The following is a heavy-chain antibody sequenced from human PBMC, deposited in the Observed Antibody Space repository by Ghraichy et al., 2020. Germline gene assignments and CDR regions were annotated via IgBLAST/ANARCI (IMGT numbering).Heavy chain of an antibody. V-gene: IGHV4-39*01. CDR3: ARHPRGWEQWLVRAPLPFNYYGMEV. CDR1: GGSISSSSYY. Sequence: SQTLSLTCTVSGGSISSSSYYWGWIRQPPGKGLEWIGSIYYSGSTYYNPSLKSRVTISVDTSKNQFSLKLSSVTAADTAVYYCARHPRGWEQWLVRAPLPFNYYGMEVWGQGTTVTVSS. D-gene: IGHD6-19*01. J-gene: IGHJ6*02. CDR2: IYYSGST.